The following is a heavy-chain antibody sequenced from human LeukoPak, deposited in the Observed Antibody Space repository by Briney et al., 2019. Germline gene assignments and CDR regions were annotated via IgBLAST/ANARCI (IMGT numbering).Heavy chain of an antibody. J-gene: IGHJ5*02. Sequence: SETLSLTCTVSGGSISSYYWSWIRQPPGKGLEWIGYIYYSGSTNYNPSLKSRVTISVDTSKNQFSLKLSSVTAADTAVYYWARDLGFGESRDNWFDPWGQGTLVTVSS. CDR3: ARDLGFGESRDNWFDP. CDR1: GGSISSYY. D-gene: IGHD3-10*01. V-gene: IGHV4-59*01. CDR2: IYYSGST.